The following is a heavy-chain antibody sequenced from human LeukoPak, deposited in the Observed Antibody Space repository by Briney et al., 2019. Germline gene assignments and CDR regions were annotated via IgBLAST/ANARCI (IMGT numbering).Heavy chain of an antibody. Sequence: GASVKVSCKASGYTFTSYGISWVRQAPGQGLEWMGWISAYNGNTNYAQKLQGRVTMTTDTSTSTAYMELRSLRSDDTAVYYCARDRSGYDYEPGNPHDPFDYWGQGTLVTVSS. D-gene: IGHD5-12*01. CDR2: ISAYNGNT. CDR3: ARDRSGYDYEPGNPHDPFDY. J-gene: IGHJ4*02. CDR1: GYTFTSYG. V-gene: IGHV1-18*01.